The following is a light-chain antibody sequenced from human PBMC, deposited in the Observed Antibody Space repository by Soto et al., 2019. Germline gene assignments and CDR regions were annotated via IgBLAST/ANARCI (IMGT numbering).Light chain of an antibody. J-gene: IGKJ5*01. CDR3: QQYETLPT. V-gene: IGKV1-33*01. CDR1: QNINNY. CDR2: DAS. Sequence: DIQMTQSPSSLSASVGDRVTITCQASQNINNYLNWYQQKPGRAPKLLIYDASNLEAGVPSRLRGSGSGTDFTITISRLQPEDIATYYCQQYETLPTFGQGTRLEIK.